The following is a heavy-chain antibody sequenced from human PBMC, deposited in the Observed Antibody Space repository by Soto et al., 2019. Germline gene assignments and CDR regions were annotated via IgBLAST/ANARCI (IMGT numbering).Heavy chain of an antibody. Sequence: GGYLRLSCAASGFTFSSYGMHWVRQAPGKGLEWVAVISYDGSNKYYADSVKGRFTISRDNSKNTLYLQMNSLRAEDTAVYYCALDLEGNHPPRYLLAYSAQRTLVPVSS. CDR3: ALDLEGNHPPRYLLAY. J-gene: IGHJ4*01. CDR1: GFTFSSYG. CDR2: ISYDGSNK. V-gene: IGHV3-30*03. D-gene: IGHD1-1*01.